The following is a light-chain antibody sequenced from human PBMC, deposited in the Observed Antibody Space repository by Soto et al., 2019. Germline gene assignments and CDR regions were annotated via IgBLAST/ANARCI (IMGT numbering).Light chain of an antibody. J-gene: IGKJ5*01. CDR2: AAS. CDR1: QSVSSN. Sequence: ERVMTQSPATLSVSPGERVTLSCRASQSVSSNLAWYQQKPGQAPRLLIYAASTRATGIPARFSGSGSGTEFTLTISSLQSEDFGVYYCQQYNNRPPITFGQGTRLEIK. V-gene: IGKV3-15*01. CDR3: QQYNNRPPIT.